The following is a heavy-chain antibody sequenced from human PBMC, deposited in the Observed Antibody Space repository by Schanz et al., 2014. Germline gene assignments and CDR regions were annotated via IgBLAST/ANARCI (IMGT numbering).Heavy chain of an antibody. D-gene: IGHD3-10*01. J-gene: IGHJ4*02. CDR2: IGVDGTTT. CDR1: GFTFSSYG. Sequence: EVQLLESGGGLVQPGGSLRLSCAASGFTFSSYGMNWLRQAPGKGLEWVSVIGVDGTTTYYADSVKGRFTISRDNSKNALYLQMNSLRREGAAVYDGDKYRSYDRVSGSYRELEYWGQGTLVIVSS. CDR3: DKYRSYDRVSGSYRELEY. V-gene: IGHV3-23*01.